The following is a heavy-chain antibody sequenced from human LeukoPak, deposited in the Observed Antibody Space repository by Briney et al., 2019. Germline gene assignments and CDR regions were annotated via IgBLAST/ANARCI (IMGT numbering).Heavy chain of an antibody. CDR2: IYTSGST. D-gene: IGHD5-24*01. CDR1: GGSISSYY. V-gene: IGHV4-4*07. CDR3: ASSMATIDAFDI. Sequence: SETLSLTCTVSGGSISSYYWSWIRQPAGKGLEWIGRIYTSGSTNYNPSLNSRVTMSVDTSKNQFSLKLSSVTAADTAVYYCASSMATIDAFDIWGQGTMVTVSS. J-gene: IGHJ3*02.